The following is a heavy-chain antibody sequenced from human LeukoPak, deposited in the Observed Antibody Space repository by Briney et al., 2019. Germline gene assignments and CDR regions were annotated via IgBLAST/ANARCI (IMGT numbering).Heavy chain of an antibody. D-gene: IGHD1-26*01. V-gene: IGHV4-34*01. J-gene: IGHJ4*02. CDR2: INHSGST. Sequence: PSETLSLTCAVYGGSFSGYYWSWIRQPPGKGLEWIGEINHSGSTNYNPSLKSRVTISVDTSKNQFSLKLSSVTAADTAVYYCARVKLRRGSYWQEPFDYWGQGTLDTVSS. CDR1: GGSFSGYY. CDR3: ARVKLRRGSYWQEPFDY.